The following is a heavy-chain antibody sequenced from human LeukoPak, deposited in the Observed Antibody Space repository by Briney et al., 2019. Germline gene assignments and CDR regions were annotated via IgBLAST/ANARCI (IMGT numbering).Heavy chain of an antibody. CDR1: GGTFSSYA. V-gene: IGHV1-69*04. D-gene: IGHD1-14*01. Sequence: SVKVSCKASGGTFSSYAISWVRQAPGQGLEWMGRIIPILGIANYAQKFQGRVTITADKSTSTAYMELSSLRSEDTAVYYCARDPPGGDAYWGQGTLVTVPS. CDR2: IIPILGIA. CDR3: ARDPPGGDAY. J-gene: IGHJ4*02.